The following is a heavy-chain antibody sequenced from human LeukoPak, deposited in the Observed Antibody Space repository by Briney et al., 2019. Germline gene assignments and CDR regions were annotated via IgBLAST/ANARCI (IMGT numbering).Heavy chain of an antibody. D-gene: IGHD6-13*01. CDR1: VDSVSSNSAA. V-gene: IGHV6-1*01. CDR3: VRGPRGSWYYDY. Sequence: PSQTLSLTCAISVDSVSSNSAAWSWIRQTPSKGLEWLGRTYYRSKWYNDYSVSVKSRITINPDTSKNQFSLQLNSVIPEDTAVYYCVRGPRGSWYYDYWGHGTLVTVSS. J-gene: IGHJ4*01. CDR2: TYYRSKWYN.